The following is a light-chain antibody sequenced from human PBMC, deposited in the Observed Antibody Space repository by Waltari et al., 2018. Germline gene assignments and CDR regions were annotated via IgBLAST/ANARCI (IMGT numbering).Light chain of an antibody. V-gene: IGLV2-23*02. CDR2: EVS. J-gene: IGLJ2*01. CDR1: SSAVGSYNL. CDR3: CSYAGSSTPVV. Sequence: QSALTQPASVSGSPGQSIPISCTGTSSAVGSYNLVSWYQQHPGQAPKLMIYEVSKRPSGVSNRFSGSKSGNTASLTISGLQAEDEADYYCCSYAGSSTPVVFGGGTKLTVL.